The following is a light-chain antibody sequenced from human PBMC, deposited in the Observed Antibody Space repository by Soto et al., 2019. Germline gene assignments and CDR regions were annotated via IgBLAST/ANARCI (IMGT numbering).Light chain of an antibody. CDR3: QQFASSPLT. CDR1: RSVSSRY. V-gene: IGKV3-20*01. CDR2: GAS. J-gene: IGKJ4*01. Sequence: EIVLTQSPGTLSLSPGERATLSCRASRSVSSRYLAWYQQTPGQATRLLIYGASSRATGIPDRFSGSGSETDFTLTISRLEPEDFALYYCQQFASSPLTFGGGTKVEVK.